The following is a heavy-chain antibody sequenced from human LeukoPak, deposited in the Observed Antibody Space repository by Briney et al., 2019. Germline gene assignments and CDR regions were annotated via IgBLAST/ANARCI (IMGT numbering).Heavy chain of an antibody. Sequence: SVKVSRKASGGTFSSYAISWVRQAPGQGLEWMGGIIPIFGTAKYAQKFQGRVTITADTSTSTAYMELSSLRSEDTAVYYCARGCIVGATVPDYFDYWGQGTLVTVSS. CDR3: ARGCIVGATVPDYFDY. J-gene: IGHJ4*02. V-gene: IGHV1-69*06. CDR2: IIPIFGTA. CDR1: GGTFSSYA. D-gene: IGHD1-26*01.